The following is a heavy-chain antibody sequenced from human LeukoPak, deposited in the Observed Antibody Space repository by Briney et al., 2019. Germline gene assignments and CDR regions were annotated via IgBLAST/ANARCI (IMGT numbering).Heavy chain of an antibody. V-gene: IGHV3-11*01. CDR3: ARDALGSYDY. J-gene: IGHJ4*02. CDR2: ISNSGSTI. D-gene: IGHD3-10*01. CDR1: AFTFGDYY. Sequence: GGPLRLSCAAAAFTFGDYYIFWIRQAPEKGREWVSYISNSGSTINYAGSVKGRFTISRDNAKNSLYLQMTSLRAEDTAVYYWARDALGSYDYWGQGPLVTVSS.